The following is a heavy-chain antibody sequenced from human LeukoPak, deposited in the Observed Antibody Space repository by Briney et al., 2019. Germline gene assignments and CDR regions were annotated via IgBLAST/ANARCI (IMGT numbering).Heavy chain of an antibody. Sequence: SETLSLTCTVSGGSISSYYWSWIRQPPGKGLEWIGYIYYSGSTNYNPSLKSRVTTSVDTSKNQFSLKLSSVTAADTAVYYCARVRLHLQKYYYYMDVWGKGTTVTVSS. J-gene: IGHJ6*03. D-gene: IGHD4-11*01. CDR2: IYYSGST. V-gene: IGHV4-59*01. CDR1: GGSISSYY. CDR3: ARVRLHLQKYYYYMDV.